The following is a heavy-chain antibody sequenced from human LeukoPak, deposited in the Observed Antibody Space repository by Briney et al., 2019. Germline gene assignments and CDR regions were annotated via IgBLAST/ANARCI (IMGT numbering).Heavy chain of an antibody. CDR1: GFTFSGSA. J-gene: IGHJ4*02. V-gene: IGHV3-73*01. CDR2: IRSTANGYAT. D-gene: IGHD3-10*01. CDR3: TGNYYGSGSYADFDY. Sequence: GGSLRLTCAASGFTFSGSALHWVRQASGKGLEWVGRIRSTANGYATAYAASVKGRFTISRDDPKNTAYLQMDSLKTEDTAVYYCTGNYYGSGSYADFDYWGQGTLVTVSS.